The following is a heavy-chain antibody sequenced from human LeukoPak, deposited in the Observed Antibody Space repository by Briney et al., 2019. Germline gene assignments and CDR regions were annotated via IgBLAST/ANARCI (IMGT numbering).Heavy chain of an antibody. CDR2: IRRDGSHK. D-gene: IGHD6-25*01. CDR3: AKSSIMFAAGRLGSIDF. V-gene: IGHV3-30*02. Sequence: GGSLRLSCAASGFAFNDFAMYWVRQAPGKRLDWVALIRRDGSHKYYAHSIKGRFTISRDNSKNTLYLQMSSLRAEDTAVYYCAKSSIMFAAGRLGSIDFWGQGTLVAVSS. CDR1: GFAFNDFA. J-gene: IGHJ4*02.